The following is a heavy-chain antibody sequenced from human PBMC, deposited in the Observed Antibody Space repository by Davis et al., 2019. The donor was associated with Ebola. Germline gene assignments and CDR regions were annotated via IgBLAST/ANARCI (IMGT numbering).Heavy chain of an antibody. Sequence: MPSETLSLTCTVSGGSITSYYWSWIRQPPGQGLEWIGYIYFSGSTTYNPSLKSRVTISVDTSKNRFSLKLRSVTAAATAVYYCAREARNSLVYYFDYWGQGTLVTVSS. D-gene: IGHD2-8*01. V-gene: IGHV4-59*01. CDR2: IYFSGST. J-gene: IGHJ4*02. CDR3: AREARNSLVYYFDY. CDR1: GGSITSYY.